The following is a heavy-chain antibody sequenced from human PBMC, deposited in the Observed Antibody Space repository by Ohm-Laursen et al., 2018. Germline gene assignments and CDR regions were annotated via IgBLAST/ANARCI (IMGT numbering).Heavy chain of an antibody. CDR1: GFTFSSSW. V-gene: IGHV3-7*01. Sequence: SLRLSCAATGFTFSSSWMSWVRQAPGKGLEWVANIKPDGREKYYLDSVKGRFTISIDNAKNSLYLQMNSLRAEDTAVYFCARDERWGQGTLVTVSS. CDR2: IKPDGREK. J-gene: IGHJ4*02. CDR3: ARDER. D-gene: IGHD1-1*01.